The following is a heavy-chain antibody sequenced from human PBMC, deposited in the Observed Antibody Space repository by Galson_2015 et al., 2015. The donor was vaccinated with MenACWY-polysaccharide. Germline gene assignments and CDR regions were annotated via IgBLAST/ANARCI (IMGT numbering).Heavy chain of an antibody. D-gene: IGHD3-3*01. V-gene: IGHV2-5*02. CDR3: AHRLSGTEWYVYFFDY. CDR1: GFSLSTSNVG. Sequence: PALVKPTQTLTLTCTFSGFSLSTSNVGVGWVRQPPGKALEWLAVVFWDDDKRYNPSLKSRVTITKDTSKNQVVLKMTNMEPEDTATYYCAHRLSGTEWYVYFFDYWGKGTLVPVSS. CDR2: VFWDDDK. J-gene: IGHJ4*02.